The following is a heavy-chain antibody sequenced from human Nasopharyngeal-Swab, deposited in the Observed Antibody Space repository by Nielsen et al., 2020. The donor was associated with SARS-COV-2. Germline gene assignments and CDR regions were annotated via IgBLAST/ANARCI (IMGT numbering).Heavy chain of an antibody. CDR1: GGSISSGSYY. Sequence: TLSLTCTVSGGSISSGSYYWSWIRQPPGKALEWLARIDWDDDKYYSTSLKTRLTISKDTSKNQVVLTMTNMDPVDTATYYCARTIAAAGMGFDPWGQGTLVTVSS. CDR2: IDWDDDK. CDR3: ARTIAAAGMGFDP. J-gene: IGHJ5*02. D-gene: IGHD6-13*01. V-gene: IGHV2-70*11.